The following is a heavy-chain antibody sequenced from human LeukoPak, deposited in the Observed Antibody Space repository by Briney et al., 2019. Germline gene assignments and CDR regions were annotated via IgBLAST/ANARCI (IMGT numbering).Heavy chain of an antibody. CDR1: GYTFTSYG. V-gene: IGHV1-18*01. Sequence: ASVKVSCKASGYTFTSYGISWVRQVPGQGLEWMGWISTYNGETNYAEKVQGRVTLTTDTSTNTAYMEMRSLRSDDTAIYYCARGVDDFGDFCFDYWGRGTQVTVSS. J-gene: IGHJ4*02. D-gene: IGHD4-17*01. CDR2: ISTYNGET. CDR3: ARGVDDFGDFCFDY.